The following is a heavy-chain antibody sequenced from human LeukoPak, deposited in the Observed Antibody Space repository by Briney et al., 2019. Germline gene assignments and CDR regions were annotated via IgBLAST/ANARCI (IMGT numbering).Heavy chain of an antibody. Sequence: ASVKVSCKASGYTFTSYYMHWVRQAPGQGLEWMGIINPSGGSTSYAQKFQGRVTMTRDTSTSTVYMELSSLRSKDTAVYYCARDRPMVAAAGLPNDYWGQGTLVTVSS. V-gene: IGHV1-46*01. CDR3: ARDRPMVAAAGLPNDY. CDR1: GYTFTSYY. J-gene: IGHJ4*02. CDR2: INPSGGST. D-gene: IGHD6-13*01.